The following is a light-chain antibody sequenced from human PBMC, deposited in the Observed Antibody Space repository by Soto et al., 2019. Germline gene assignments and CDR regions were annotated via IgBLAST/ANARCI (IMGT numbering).Light chain of an antibody. V-gene: IGKV3-20*01. CDR2: GVS. CDR1: QSVSSSY. Sequence: EIVLTQSPGTLSLSPGERATLSCRASQSVSSSYLAWYQQKPGQAPRLLIFGVSSRATGIPDRFSGRGSGTDFTLTISRLEPEDFAVYYCQQYGTSPGMYTFGQGTKLEIK. CDR3: QQYGTSPGMYT. J-gene: IGKJ2*01.